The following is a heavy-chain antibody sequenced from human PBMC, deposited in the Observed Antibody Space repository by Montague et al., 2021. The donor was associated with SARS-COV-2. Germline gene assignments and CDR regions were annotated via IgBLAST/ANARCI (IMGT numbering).Heavy chain of an antibody. CDR2: IYYSGST. D-gene: IGHD3-22*01. Sequence: TLSLTCTVSGGSISSGGYYWSRIRQHPGKGLEWIEYIYYSGSTYYNPSLKSRVTISVDTSKNQFSLKLSSVTAADTAVYYCARVQGITMIVVVIGAFDIWGQGTMVTVSS. V-gene: IGHV4-31*03. CDR1: GGSISSGGYY. J-gene: IGHJ3*02. CDR3: ARVQGITMIVVVIGAFDI.